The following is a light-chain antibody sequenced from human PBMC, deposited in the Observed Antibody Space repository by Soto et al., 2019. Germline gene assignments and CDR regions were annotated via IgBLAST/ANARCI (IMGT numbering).Light chain of an antibody. V-gene: IGKV3-20*01. CDR3: QQYGNSPPRYT. CDR1: QRVSSSY. Sequence: EIVLTQSPGTLSLSPGERATLSCRASQRVSSSYLAWYQQKPGQAPRLLIYGASSRATGIQDRFSGSGSGTDFTLTISRLEPEDFAMYYCQQYGNSPPRYTFGQGTKLEIK. CDR2: GAS. J-gene: IGKJ2*01.